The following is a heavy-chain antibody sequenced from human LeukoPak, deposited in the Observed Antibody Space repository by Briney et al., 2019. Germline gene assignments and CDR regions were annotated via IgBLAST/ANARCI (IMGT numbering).Heavy chain of an antibody. CDR3: ASTSGWDEPIDY. J-gene: IGHJ4*02. CDR2: IWYDGSNK. D-gene: IGHD6-19*01. Sequence: PGRSLSLSCAASGFTFSSYGMHWVRQAPGKGLEWVAVIWYDGSNKYYADSVKGRFTISRDNSKNTLYLQMNSLRAEDTAVYYCASTSGWDEPIDYWGQGTLVTVSS. V-gene: IGHV3-33*01. CDR1: GFTFSSYG.